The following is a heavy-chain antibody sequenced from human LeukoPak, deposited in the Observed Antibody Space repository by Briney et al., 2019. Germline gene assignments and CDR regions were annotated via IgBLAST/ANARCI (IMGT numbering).Heavy chain of an antibody. V-gene: IGHV1-18*01. J-gene: IGHJ4*02. CDR2: ISAYNGNT. Sequence: ASVKVSCKASGYTFTSHGISWMRQAPGQGLEWMAWISAYNGNTSYAQILQGRVTMTTDTSTSTAYMELRSLRSDDTAVYYCARGPSHGVPVLFAIDYGDYGIDYWGQGTLVTVSS. D-gene: IGHD4-17*01. CDR1: GYTFTSHG. CDR3: ARGPSHGVPVLFAIDYGDYGIDY.